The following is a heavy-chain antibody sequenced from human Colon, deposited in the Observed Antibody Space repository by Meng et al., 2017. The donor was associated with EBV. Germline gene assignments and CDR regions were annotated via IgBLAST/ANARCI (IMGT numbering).Heavy chain of an antibody. CDR3: ARVGQWLPIDH. Sequence: QVQLQQWGAGRLKPSXXLSLTCAVYGGSFNIFYWSWSRQAPGKGLEWIGEIYHSGSTNYNPSLKSRVNISVDKSKNQFSLNLSSVTAADTAVYYCARVGQWLPIDHWGQGTLVTVSS. CDR2: IYHSGST. J-gene: IGHJ4*02. V-gene: IGHV4-34*02. CDR1: GGSFNIFY. D-gene: IGHD6-19*01.